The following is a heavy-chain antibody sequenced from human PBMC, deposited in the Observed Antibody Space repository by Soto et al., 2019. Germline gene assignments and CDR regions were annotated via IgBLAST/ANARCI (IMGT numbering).Heavy chain of an antibody. J-gene: IGHJ4*02. Sequence: PGGSLILSCAASGFTFSSYAMHWVRPAPGKGLEWVAVISYDGSNKYYADSVKGRFTISRDNSKNTLYLQMNSLRAEDTAVYYCASDVVVTAPNEKYFDYWGQGTLVTVSS. CDR2: ISYDGSNK. V-gene: IGHV3-30-3*01. D-gene: IGHD2-21*02. CDR1: GFTFSSYA. CDR3: ASDVVVTAPNEKYFDY.